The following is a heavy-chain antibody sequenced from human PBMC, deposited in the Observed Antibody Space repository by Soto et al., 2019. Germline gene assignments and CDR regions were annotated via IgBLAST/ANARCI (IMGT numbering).Heavy chain of an antibody. CDR1: GGTLSNYG. CDR2: IIPVFGTA. D-gene: IGHD4-17*01. Sequence: QVQLVQSGAEVKKPGSSVKVSCKASGGTLSNYGVSWVRQAPGQGLEWLGGIIPVFGTANYAHKFQGRLTIIADESTSPGFMGVSRLRPEDTAVYYCARGDATKIIVTTYYGMAGWGQGTTVTVSS. CDR3: ARGDATKIIVTTYYGMAG. V-gene: IGHV1-69*12. J-gene: IGHJ6*01.